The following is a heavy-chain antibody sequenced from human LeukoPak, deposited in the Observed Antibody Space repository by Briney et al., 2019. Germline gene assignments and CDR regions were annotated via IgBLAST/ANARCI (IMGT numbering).Heavy chain of an antibody. V-gene: IGHV4-59*01. J-gene: IGHJ5*02. CDR2: IYYSGST. CDR3: ARVGITVRYNWFDP. CDR1: GGSISSNY. Sequence: SETLSLTCTVSGGSISSNYWSWIRQPPGKGLEWIGYIYYSGSTNYNPSLTSRVTISVDTSKNQFSLKLNSVTAADTAVYYCARVGITVRYNWFDPWGQGTLVTVSS. D-gene: IGHD1-7*01.